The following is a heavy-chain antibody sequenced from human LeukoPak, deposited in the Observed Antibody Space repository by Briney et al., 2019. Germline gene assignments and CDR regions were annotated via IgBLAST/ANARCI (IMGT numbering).Heavy chain of an antibody. D-gene: IGHD3-22*01. CDR3: AREGYYDSSGYYNFDY. V-gene: IGHV1-18*01. Sequence: ASVKVSFKASGYTFTIYGISWVRQAPGQGLEWMGWISAYNGNTNYAQKLQGRVTMTTDTSTSTAYMELRSLRSDDTAVYYCAREGYYDSSGYYNFDYWGQGTLVTVSS. CDR2: ISAYNGNT. CDR1: GYTFTIYG. J-gene: IGHJ4*02.